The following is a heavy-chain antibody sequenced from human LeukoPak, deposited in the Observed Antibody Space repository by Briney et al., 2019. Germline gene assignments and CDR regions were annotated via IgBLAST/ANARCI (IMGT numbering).Heavy chain of an antibody. D-gene: IGHD3-10*01. J-gene: IGHJ4*02. CDR1: GGSVSSSSSY. CDR3: ARERRLGSSGDY. CDR2: IYYSGDT. Sequence: SETLSLTCTVFGGSVSSSSSYWRWIRQPPGEGLEWIGYIYYSGDTNHNPSLKSRVTISLDTSKNQLSLELRSVTAADTAFYHCARERRLGSSGDYWGQGTLVTVSS. V-gene: IGHV4-61*01.